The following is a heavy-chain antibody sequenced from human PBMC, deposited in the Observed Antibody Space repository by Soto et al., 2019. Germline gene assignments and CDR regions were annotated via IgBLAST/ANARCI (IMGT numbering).Heavy chain of an antibody. V-gene: IGHV4-31*03. CDR2: IYYSGST. D-gene: IGHD6-6*01. J-gene: IGHJ5*02. CDR3: ARAGHSSSSEGANWFDP. Sequence: PSETLSLTCTVSGGSISSGGYYWSWIRQHPGKGLEWIGYIYYSGSTYFSPSLKSRLTISVDTSKNQFSLQLSSVTAADTAVYCCARAGHSSSSEGANWFDPWGQGTLVTVSS. CDR1: GGSISSGGYY.